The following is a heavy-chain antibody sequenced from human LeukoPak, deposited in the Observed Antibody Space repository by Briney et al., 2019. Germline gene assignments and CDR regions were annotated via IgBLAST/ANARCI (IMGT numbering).Heavy chain of an antibody. CDR3: AKGDYDILTGYIDY. CDR2: ISWNSGSI. CDR1: GFTFDDYA. V-gene: IGHV3-9*01. Sequence: GGSLRLSCAASGFTFDDYAMHWVRQAPGKGLEWVSGISWNSGSIGYGDSVKGRFTISRDNAKNSLYLQMNSLRAEDTALYYCAKGDYDILTGYIDYWGQGTLVTVSS. J-gene: IGHJ4*02. D-gene: IGHD3-9*01.